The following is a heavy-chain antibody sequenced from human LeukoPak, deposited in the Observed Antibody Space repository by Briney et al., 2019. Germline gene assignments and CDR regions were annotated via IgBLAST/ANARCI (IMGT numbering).Heavy chain of an antibody. Sequence: SETLSLTCIVSGGSISNYHWSWIRQPPGKGLEWIGYVSYTGSTNCNPSLKSRVTMSVDSSKNQFSLNLSSVTAADTAMYYCARASTVTTWSLGYWGQGILVTVSS. V-gene: IGHV4-59*01. CDR3: ARASTVTTWSLGY. CDR1: GGSISNYH. J-gene: IGHJ4*02. CDR2: VSYTGST. D-gene: IGHD4-17*01.